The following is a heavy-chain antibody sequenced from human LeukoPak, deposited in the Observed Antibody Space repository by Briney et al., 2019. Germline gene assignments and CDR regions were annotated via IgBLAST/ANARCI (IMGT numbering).Heavy chain of an antibody. Sequence: PGGSLRLSCVASGFNLSAYAMLWARQAPGKGLEWVSLIRYDGSDKYYADSVKGRFTISRDISKNTLNLQMNSLRAEDTAVYYCAKDASSSSSLGDWGQGTLVTVSS. CDR3: AKDASSSSSLGD. J-gene: IGHJ4*02. CDR1: GFNLSAYA. V-gene: IGHV3-30*02. D-gene: IGHD6-6*01. CDR2: IRYDGSDK.